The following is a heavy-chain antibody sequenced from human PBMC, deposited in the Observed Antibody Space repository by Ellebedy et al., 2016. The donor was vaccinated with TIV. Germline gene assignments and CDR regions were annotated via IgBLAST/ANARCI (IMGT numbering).Heavy chain of an antibody. Sequence: MPSETLSLTCTVSGDSIRSYYWSWIRQPPGKGLEWIAYIHHSGRTSYNPSLESRVTISVDTSKNEFSLKVGSLTAADTAVYYCARDLGWLQFPDWGQGTLVTVSS. CDR1: GDSIRSYY. D-gene: IGHD5-24*01. CDR3: ARDLGWLQFPD. CDR2: IHHSGRT. J-gene: IGHJ4*02. V-gene: IGHV4-59*01.